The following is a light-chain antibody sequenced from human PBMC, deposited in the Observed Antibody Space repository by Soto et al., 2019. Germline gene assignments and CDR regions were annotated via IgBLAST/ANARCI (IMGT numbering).Light chain of an antibody. Sequence: EIVMTQSPATLSLSPGERATLSCRASQSVSNNLAWYQQKPGQAPRLLLYGASTRATGIPDKCSGSGSGAEVSLIISSMLAADDAVLYFYQQYGWSPWTFGRGTKVEIK. J-gene: IGKJ1*01. CDR2: GAS. CDR3: YQQYGWSPWT. CDR1: QSVSNN. V-gene: IGKV3-15*01.